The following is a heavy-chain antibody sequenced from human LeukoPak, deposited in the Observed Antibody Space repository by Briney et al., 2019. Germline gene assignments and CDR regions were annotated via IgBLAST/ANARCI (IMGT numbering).Heavy chain of an antibody. V-gene: IGHV4-4*09. CDR2: IYTSGRT. D-gene: IGHD1-1*01. CDR3: ANWNGFLYAFDI. J-gene: IGHJ3*02. Sequence: SETLSLTCTVSNGSIRSYYWSWIRQPPGKELEWIGYIYTSGRTNYNPSLNNRVTISVDTSKNQFSLKLTSVTAADTGVYYCANWNGFLYAFDIWGQGTMVTVSS. CDR1: NGSIRSYY.